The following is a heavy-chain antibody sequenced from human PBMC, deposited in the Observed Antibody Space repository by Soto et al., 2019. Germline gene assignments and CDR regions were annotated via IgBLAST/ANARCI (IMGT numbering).Heavy chain of an antibody. J-gene: IGHJ4*02. D-gene: IGHD2-8*01. CDR3: ATTYAHLGTR. CDR1: GVSFSSYA. V-gene: IGHV1-69*01. Sequence: QVQLVQSGAEVQKPGSSVRVSCKPSGVSFSSYAINWVRQAPGQGLEWLGAIIAVSGPTNVAQKFQDRVTIPADERTSTVFMDLGSLRSEDTAVYFCATTYAHLGTRWGQGTLVNVSS. CDR2: IIAVSGPT.